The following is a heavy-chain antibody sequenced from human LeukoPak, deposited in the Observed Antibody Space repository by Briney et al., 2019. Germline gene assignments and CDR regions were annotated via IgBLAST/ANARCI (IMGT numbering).Heavy chain of an antibody. Sequence: PSETLSLTCTVSGGSISSYYWSWIRQPAGKGLEWIGRIYTSGSTNYNPSLKSRVTISVDTSKNQFSLKLSSVTAADTAVYCCARGGGYSSSWYRWFDPWGQGTLVTVSS. D-gene: IGHD6-13*01. V-gene: IGHV4-4*07. J-gene: IGHJ5*02. CDR1: GGSISSYY. CDR2: IYTSGST. CDR3: ARGGGYSSSWYRWFDP.